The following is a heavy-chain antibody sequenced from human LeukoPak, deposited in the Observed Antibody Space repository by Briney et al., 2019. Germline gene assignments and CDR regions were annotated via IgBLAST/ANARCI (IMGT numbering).Heavy chain of an antibody. Sequence: GASVKVSCKASGYTFTSYDINWVRQATGQGLEWMGWMNPNSGNTGYAQKFQGRVTMTRNASISTAYMELSSLRSEDTAVYYCARRTSAGATLSDYWGQGTLVTVSS. CDR3: ARRTSAGATLSDY. D-gene: IGHD1-26*01. CDR2: MNPNSGNT. V-gene: IGHV1-8*01. CDR1: GYTFTSYD. J-gene: IGHJ4*02.